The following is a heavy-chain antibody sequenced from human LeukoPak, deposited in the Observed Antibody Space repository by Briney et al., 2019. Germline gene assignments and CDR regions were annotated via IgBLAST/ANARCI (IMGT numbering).Heavy chain of an antibody. D-gene: IGHD1-26*01. CDR2: IIPILGIA. CDR1: GGTFSRYA. Sequence: SVKVSCKASGGTFSRYAISWVRQAPGQGLEWMGRIIPILGIANYAQKFQGRVAITADKSTSTAYMELSSLRSEDTAVYYCARDLRSGSYYSNWFDPWGQGTLVTVSS. V-gene: IGHV1-69*04. J-gene: IGHJ5*02. CDR3: ARDLRSGSYYSNWFDP.